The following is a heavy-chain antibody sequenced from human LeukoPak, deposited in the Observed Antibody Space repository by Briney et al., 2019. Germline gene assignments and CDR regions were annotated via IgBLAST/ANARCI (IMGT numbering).Heavy chain of an antibody. CDR2: INQDGRTI. D-gene: IGHD3-10*01. CDR1: GFTFSSYW. V-gene: IGHV3-7*01. Sequence: PGGSLRLSCAASGFTFSSYWMNWIRQAPGKGLEWVANINQDGRTISYGDPVKGRFTISRDNARNSLYLQMNSLRAEDTAVYYCARGPMVRGVIWFDYWGQGTLVTVSS. J-gene: IGHJ4*02. CDR3: ARGPMVRGVIWFDY.